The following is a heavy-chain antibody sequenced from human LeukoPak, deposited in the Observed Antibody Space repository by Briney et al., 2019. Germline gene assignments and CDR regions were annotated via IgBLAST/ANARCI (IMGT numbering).Heavy chain of an antibody. D-gene: IGHD3-3*01. CDR3: AKGGITIFGVVIGYPGLDV. CDR2: ISSSSSYI. Sequence: GGSLRLSCAASGFTFSSYSMNWVRQAPGKGLEWVSSISSSSSYIYYADSVKGRFTISRDNAKNSLYLQMNSLRAEDTAVYYCAKGGITIFGVVIGYPGLDVWGQGTTVTVSS. J-gene: IGHJ6*02. V-gene: IGHV3-21*04. CDR1: GFTFSSYS.